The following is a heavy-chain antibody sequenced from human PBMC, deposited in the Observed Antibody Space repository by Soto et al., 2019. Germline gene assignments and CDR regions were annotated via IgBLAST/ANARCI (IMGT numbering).Heavy chain of an antibody. CDR1: GFTFTSSA. CDR3: AALYDSSGFLDY. CDR2: IVVGSGNT. Sequence: SVKVSCKASGFTFTSSAVQWVRQARGQRLEWIGWIVVGSGNTNYAQKFQERVTITRDMSTSTAYMELSSLRSEDTAVYYCAALYDSSGFLDYWGQGTLVTVSS. D-gene: IGHD3-22*01. J-gene: IGHJ4*02. V-gene: IGHV1-58*01.